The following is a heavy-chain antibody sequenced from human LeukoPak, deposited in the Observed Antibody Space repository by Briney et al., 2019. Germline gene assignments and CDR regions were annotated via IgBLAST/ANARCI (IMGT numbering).Heavy chain of an antibody. Sequence: PGGSLRLSCAASGFTFDDYAMHWVRQAPGKGLEWVSGISRNSGSIGYADSVKGRFTISRDNAKNSLYLQMNSLRAEDTALYYCTYHSMIVTAQVAQGAFDIWGQGTMVTVSS. V-gene: IGHV3-9*01. CDR2: ISRNSGSI. CDR3: TYHSMIVTAQVAQGAFDI. D-gene: IGHD3-22*01. CDR1: GFTFDDYA. J-gene: IGHJ3*02.